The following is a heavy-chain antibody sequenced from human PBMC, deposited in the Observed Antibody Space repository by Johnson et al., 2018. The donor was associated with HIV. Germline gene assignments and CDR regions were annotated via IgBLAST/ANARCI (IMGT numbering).Heavy chain of an antibody. Sequence: QVQLVESGGGLVKPGGSLRLSCAASGFTFSDYYMSWIRQAPGKGLEWVAVIWYDGSNKYDADAVKGRFTISRDNSQNTLYLQMNSLSAEDTAVYYCAREAPQPSDAYDIWGQGTMVTVSS. CDR1: GFTFSDYY. CDR2: IWYDGSNK. CDR3: AREAPQPSDAYDI. V-gene: IGHV3-33*08. D-gene: IGHD5-18*01. J-gene: IGHJ3*02.